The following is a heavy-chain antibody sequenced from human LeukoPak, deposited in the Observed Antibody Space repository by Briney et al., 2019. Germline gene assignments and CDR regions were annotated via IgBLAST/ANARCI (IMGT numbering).Heavy chain of an antibody. CDR3: AKDLFDSGTFYRPDY. J-gene: IGHJ4*02. V-gene: IGHV3-23*01. D-gene: IGHD3-10*01. Sequence: GGSLRLSCAASGFSFSDYGMSWVRQAPGKGLDWVSSISGSGGSTYYADSVKGRFTISRDNSKNTLFLQMNSLRAEDTAVYYCAKDLFDSGTFYRPDYWGQGTLVTVSS. CDR1: GFSFSDYG. CDR2: ISGSGGST.